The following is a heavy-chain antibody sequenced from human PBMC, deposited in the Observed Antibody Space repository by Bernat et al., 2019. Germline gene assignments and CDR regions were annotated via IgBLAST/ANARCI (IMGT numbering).Heavy chain of an antibody. D-gene: IGHD1-26*01. Sequence: QLQLQESGPGLVKPSETLSLTCTVSGGSISSSTYYWGWIRQPPGKGLEWLGSIYYSGRTYYNASLKSRVTISVDTSKNKFSLKLSSVTAADTAVYYCASGSYYYFDYWGQGTMVTVSS. CDR3: ASGSYYYFDY. CDR2: IYYSGRT. J-gene: IGHJ4*03. V-gene: IGHV4-39*01. CDR1: GGSISSSTYY.